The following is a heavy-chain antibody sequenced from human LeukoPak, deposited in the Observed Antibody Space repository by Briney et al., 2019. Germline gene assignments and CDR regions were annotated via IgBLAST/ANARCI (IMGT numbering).Heavy chain of an antibody. V-gene: IGHV3-53*01. J-gene: IGHJ3*02. D-gene: IGHD1-26*01. CDR1: GFTVSSNY. CDR2: IYSGGST. Sequence: GGSLRLSCAASGFTVSSNYMSWVRQAPGKGLEWVSVIYSGGSTYYADSVKGRFAISRDNSKNTLYLQMNSLRAEDTAVYYCARDYSGSYYRAFDIWGQGTMVTVSS. CDR3: ARDYSGSYYRAFDI.